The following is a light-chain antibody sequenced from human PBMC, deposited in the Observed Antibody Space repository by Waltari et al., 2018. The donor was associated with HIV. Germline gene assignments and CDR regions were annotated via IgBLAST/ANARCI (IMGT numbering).Light chain of an antibody. CDR2: QHT. Sequence: SDELTQPPSVSVSPGQTASITCSGDKLGDKYASWYQQKPGQSPVLVIYQHTKRPSGIPERFSGSNSGNTATLTISGTQAMDEADYYCQAWDSSAVVFGGGTKLTVL. CDR1: KLGDKY. CDR3: QAWDSSAVV. J-gene: IGLJ2*01. V-gene: IGLV3-1*01.